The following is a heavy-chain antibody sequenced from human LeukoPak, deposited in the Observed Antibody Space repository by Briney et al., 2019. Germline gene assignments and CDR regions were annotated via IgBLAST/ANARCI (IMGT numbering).Heavy chain of an antibody. J-gene: IGHJ4*02. CDR2: ISAYNGNT. CDR3: ARGFSDYDGTDYAFSYY. D-gene: IGHD3-22*01. V-gene: IGHV1-18*01. Sequence: GASVKVSCKASGYTFTSYGISWVRQAPGQGLEWMGWISAYNGNTNYVQKLQGRVTMTTDTSTSTAYMELRSLRSDDTAVYYCARGFSDYDGTDYAFSYYWGQGTLVTVSS. CDR1: GYTFTSYG.